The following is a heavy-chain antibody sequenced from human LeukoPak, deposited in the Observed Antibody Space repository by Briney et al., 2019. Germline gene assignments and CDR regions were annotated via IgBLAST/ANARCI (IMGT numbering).Heavy chain of an antibody. CDR2: IWYDGSNK. Sequence: GRSLRLSCAASGFTFSSYGMHWVRQAPGKGLEWVAVIWYDGSNKYYADSVKGRFTISRDNSKNTLYLQMNSLRDDDTAVYYCARSIAVDDAFDIWGQGTMVTVSS. CDR3: ARSIAVDDAFDI. V-gene: IGHV3-33*01. CDR1: GFTFSSYG. J-gene: IGHJ3*02. D-gene: IGHD6-19*01.